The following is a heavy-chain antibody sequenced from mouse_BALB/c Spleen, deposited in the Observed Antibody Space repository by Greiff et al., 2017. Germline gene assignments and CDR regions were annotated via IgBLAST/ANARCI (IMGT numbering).Heavy chain of an antibody. CDR1: GFTFSDYY. Sequence: EVQLVESGGGLVKPGGSLKLSCAASGFTFSDYYMYWVRQTPEKRLEWVATISDGGSYTYYPDSVKGRFTISRDNAKNNLYLQMSSLKSEDTAMYYCARDKEGAFDYWGQGTTLTVSS. D-gene: IGHD1-3*01. J-gene: IGHJ2*01. CDR2: ISDGGSYT. CDR3: ARDKEGAFDY. V-gene: IGHV5-4*02.